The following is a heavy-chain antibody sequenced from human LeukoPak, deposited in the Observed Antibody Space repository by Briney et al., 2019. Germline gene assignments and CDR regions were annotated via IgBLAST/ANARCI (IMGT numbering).Heavy chain of an antibody. CDR3: ARVEWFGESDDAFDI. V-gene: IGHV4-59*01. D-gene: IGHD3-10*01. CDR2: IYYSGST. J-gene: IGHJ3*02. Sequence: SETLSLTCAVSGGSISSYYWSWIRQPPGKRLEWIGYIYYSGSTNYNPSLKSRVTISVDTSKNQFSLKLSSVTAADTAVYYCARVEWFGESDDAFDIWGQGTMVTVSS. CDR1: GGSISSYY.